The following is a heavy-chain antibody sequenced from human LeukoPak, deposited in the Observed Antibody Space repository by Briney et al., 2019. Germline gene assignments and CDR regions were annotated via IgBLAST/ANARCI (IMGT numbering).Heavy chain of an antibody. CDR2: IYYSGST. Sequence: SETLSLTCIVSGGSISSYYWNWIRQPPGKGLEWIGYIYYSGSTKYNPSLKSRVTISVDTSKNQFSLKVRSVTTADTAVYYCARASFKAAAYFDYWGQGTLVTVSS. CDR1: GGSISSYY. CDR3: ARASFKAAAYFDY. V-gene: IGHV4-59*01. J-gene: IGHJ4*02. D-gene: IGHD6-13*01.